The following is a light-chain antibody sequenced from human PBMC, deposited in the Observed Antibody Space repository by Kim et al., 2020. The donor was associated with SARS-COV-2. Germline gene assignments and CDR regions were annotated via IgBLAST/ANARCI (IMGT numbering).Light chain of an antibody. Sequence: GQSINISCTGTSSDVGGYNYVSWYQQHPGKAPKLMIYDVSKRPSGVSNRFSGSKSGNTASLTISGLQAEDEADYYCSSYTSSSTLVFGGGTQLTVL. J-gene: IGLJ2*01. CDR3: SSYTSSSTLV. CDR2: DVS. V-gene: IGLV2-14*04. CDR1: SSDVGGYNY.